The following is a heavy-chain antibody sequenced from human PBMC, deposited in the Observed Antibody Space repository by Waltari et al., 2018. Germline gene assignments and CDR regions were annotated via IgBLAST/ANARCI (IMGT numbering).Heavy chain of an antibody. D-gene: IGHD3-10*01. CDR3: ARGSRDDWFDP. J-gene: IGHJ5*02. CDR2: IYPADSDT. Sequence: QLVQSGAEVIKAGESLKISCKGSGYNFNTYWVAWVRQMPGKGLEWLGIIYPADSDTRSSPSFQGQVTISADKSINTVYLQWSSLEASDTATYYCARGSRDDWFDPWGQGTLVTVSS. V-gene: IGHV5-51*03. CDR1: GYNFNTYW.